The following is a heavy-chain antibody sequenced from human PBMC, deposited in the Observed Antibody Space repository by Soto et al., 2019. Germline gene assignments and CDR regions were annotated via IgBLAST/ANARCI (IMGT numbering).Heavy chain of an antibody. D-gene: IGHD4-17*01. CDR3: AHAGDYDLLTFDH. Sequence: TLSLTCAVSGYSISSGYQWGWIRQPPGKGLEWLALIYWDDDKRYSPSLKDRLAISKDTSSNQVVLTITNMDPGDTATYFCAHAGDYDLLTFDHWGPGTLVTVSS. CDR1: GYSISSGYQW. V-gene: IGHV2-5*02. J-gene: IGHJ4*02. CDR2: IYWDDDK.